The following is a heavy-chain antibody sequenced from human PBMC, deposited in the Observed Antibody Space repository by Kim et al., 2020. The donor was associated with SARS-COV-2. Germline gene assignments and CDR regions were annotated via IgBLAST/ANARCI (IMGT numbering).Heavy chain of an antibody. CDR2: ISGHGLDP. Sequence: GGSLRLSCSVSGFSVSNTAMNWVRQAPGKGLEWVSAISGHGLDPYYGDSVKGRLTISRDTSKNTVYLKMNSLRAEDTAVYYCAKEEWDYNGMDAWGPGTTVTDSS. CDR3: AKEEWDYNGMDA. CDR1: GFSVSNTA. J-gene: IGHJ6*01. V-gene: IGHV3-23*01. D-gene: IGHD1-26*01.